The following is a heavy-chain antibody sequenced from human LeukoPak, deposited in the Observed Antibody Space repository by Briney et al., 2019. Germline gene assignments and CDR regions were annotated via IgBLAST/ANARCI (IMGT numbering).Heavy chain of an antibody. CDR2: IKQDGSET. J-gene: IGHJ6*03. CDR3: ARGSTEIGGAGIYYYYYYYMDV. V-gene: IGHV3-7*01. CDR1: GFTFNNYW. D-gene: IGHD3-10*01. Sequence: QPGGSLRLSCAASGFTFNNYWMNWVRQAPGKGLERVANIKQDGSETYYVDSVKGRFTISRDNAKNSLYLQMNSLTAEDTAVYYCARGSTEIGGAGIYYYYYYYMDVWGKGTTVTISS.